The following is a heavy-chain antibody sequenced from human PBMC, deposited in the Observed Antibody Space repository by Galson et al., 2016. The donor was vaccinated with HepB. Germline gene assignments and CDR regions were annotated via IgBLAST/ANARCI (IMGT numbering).Heavy chain of an antibody. CDR2: ISSTTVSSTSSTV. CDR3: ARGLLRWFGEAPPDY. D-gene: IGHD3-10*01. CDR1: GFTFSNYG. J-gene: IGHJ4*02. Sequence: GSLRLSCATSGFTFSNYGMNWFRQAPGKGLEWLSYISSTTVSSTSSTVYYADSVKGRFTISRDSGKSSLYLQMDSLRDDDTAVYYCARGLLRWFGEAPPDYWGQGTLVTVSS. V-gene: IGHV3-48*02.